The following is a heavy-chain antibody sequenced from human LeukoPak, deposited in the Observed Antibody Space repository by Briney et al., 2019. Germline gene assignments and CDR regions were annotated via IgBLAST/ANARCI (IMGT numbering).Heavy chain of an antibody. CDR1: GGSISSYY. Sequence: SETLSLTCTVSGGSISSYYWSWIRQPAGKGLEWIGRIYTSGSTNYNPSLKSRVTISVDTSKNQFSLKLSSVTAADTAVYYCARDRYYYCSGGYFDYWGQGTLVTVSS. V-gene: IGHV4-4*07. CDR2: IYTSGST. J-gene: IGHJ4*02. CDR3: ARDRYYYCSGGYFDY. D-gene: IGHD3-10*01.